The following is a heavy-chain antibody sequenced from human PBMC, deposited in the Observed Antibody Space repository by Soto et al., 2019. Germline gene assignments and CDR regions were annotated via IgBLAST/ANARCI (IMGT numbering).Heavy chain of an antibody. V-gene: IGHV5-10-1*01. CDR3: ARSISVAYDSSGYHFDY. CDR1: GYSFTSYW. J-gene: IGHJ4*02. CDR2: IDPSDSYT. D-gene: IGHD3-22*01. Sequence: GESLKISCKGSGYSFTSYWISWVRQMPGKGLEWMGRIDPSDSYTNYSPSFQGHVTISADKSISAAYLQWSSLKASDTAMYYCARSISVAYDSSGYHFDYWGQGTLVTAPQ.